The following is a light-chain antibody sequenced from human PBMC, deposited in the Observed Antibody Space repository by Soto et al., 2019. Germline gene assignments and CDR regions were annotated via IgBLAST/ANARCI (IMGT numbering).Light chain of an antibody. V-gene: IGKV4-1*01. J-gene: IGKJ4*01. CDR2: WAS. Sequence: DIVMTQPPDSLAVSLGERATINCKSSQSVLYSPNNKNYLAWYQQKPGQPTKLLIYWASTRESGVPDRFSGSGSGTDFTLTISSLQAEDVAVYYCQQYYSTPLTFGGGTKVEIK. CDR1: QSVLYSPNNKNY. CDR3: QQYYSTPLT.